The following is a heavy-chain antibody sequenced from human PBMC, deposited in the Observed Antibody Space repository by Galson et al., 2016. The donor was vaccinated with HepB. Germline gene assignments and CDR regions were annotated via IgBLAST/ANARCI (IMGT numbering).Heavy chain of an antibody. J-gene: IGHJ5*02. D-gene: IGHD2-8*01. CDR3: ARALSVSNWFEP. Sequence: LSLTCAVSGGSISSNNWWTWVRQPPGKGLEWIGEIYHSGSTNYNPSLKSRVTISVDKSKNQLSLKLSSVTAADTAVYFCARALSVSNWFEPWGLGTLVTISS. CDR1: GGSISSNNW. CDR2: IYHSGST. V-gene: IGHV4-4*01.